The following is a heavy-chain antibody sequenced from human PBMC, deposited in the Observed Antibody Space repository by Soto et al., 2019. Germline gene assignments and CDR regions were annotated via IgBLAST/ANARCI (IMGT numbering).Heavy chain of an antibody. D-gene: IGHD6-13*01. CDR1: GYTFTSYD. CDR3: ARDLSSSGHNWFDP. V-gene: IGHV1-8*01. Sequence: ASVKVSCKASGYTFTSYDINWVRQATGQGLEWMGWMNPNSGNTGYAQKFQGRVTMTRDTSTSTVYMELSSLRSEDTAVYYCARDLSSSGHNWFDPWGQGTLVTVSS. CDR2: MNPNSGNT. J-gene: IGHJ5*02.